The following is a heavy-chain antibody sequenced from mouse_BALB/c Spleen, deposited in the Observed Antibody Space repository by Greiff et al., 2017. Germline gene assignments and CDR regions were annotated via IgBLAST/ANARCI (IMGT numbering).Heavy chain of an antibody. V-gene: IGHV1-69*02. Sequence: QVQLKQPGAELVKPGASVKLSCKASGYTFTSYWMHWVKQRPGQGLEWIGEIDPSDSYTNYNQKFKGKATLTVDKSSSTAYMQLSSLTSEDSAVYYCARRHSGGFAYWGQGTLVTVSA. CDR3: ARRHSGGFAY. J-gene: IGHJ3*01. CDR2: IDPSDSYT. CDR1: GYTFTSYW. D-gene: IGHD1-2*01.